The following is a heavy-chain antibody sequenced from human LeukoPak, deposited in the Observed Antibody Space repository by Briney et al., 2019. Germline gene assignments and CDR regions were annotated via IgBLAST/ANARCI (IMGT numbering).Heavy chain of an antibody. J-gene: IGHJ4*02. Sequence: GGSLRLSCAASGFTFSSYAMSWVRQAPGKGLEWVSAISGSGGSTYYADSVKGRFTISRDNSKNTLYLQMNSLRAEDTDVYYCANPLHPYCSSTSCYDPPVDYWGQGTLVTVSS. V-gene: IGHV3-23*01. CDR2: ISGSGGST. D-gene: IGHD2-2*01. CDR1: GFTFSSYA. CDR3: ANPLHPYCSSTSCYDPPVDY.